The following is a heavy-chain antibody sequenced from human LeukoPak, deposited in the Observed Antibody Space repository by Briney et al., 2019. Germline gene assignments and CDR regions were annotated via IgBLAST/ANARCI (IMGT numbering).Heavy chain of an antibody. Sequence: SETLSLTCTASDDSINRDFWTWIRQPPGKGLEWIGYIRYSGRTEYNPFLKSRVTISIQTSKNQFSLKLTSVTAADTAIYYCARLPDVSGWPFDYWGQGILVTVSS. J-gene: IGHJ4*02. CDR1: DDSINRDF. D-gene: IGHD6-19*01. CDR2: IRYSGRT. V-gene: IGHV4-59*01. CDR3: ARLPDVSGWPFDY.